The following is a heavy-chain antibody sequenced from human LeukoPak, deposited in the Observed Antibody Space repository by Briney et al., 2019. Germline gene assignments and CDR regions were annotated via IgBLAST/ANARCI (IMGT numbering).Heavy chain of an antibody. Sequence: PSETLSLTCTVSGGSISSYYWSWIRQPPGKGLEWIGYIYYSGTTDYNPSLKSRVTISVDTSNNQFSLKVSSVTAADTAVYYCARSSRAYRSFDYWGQGSPVTVSS. D-gene: IGHD1-14*01. J-gene: IGHJ4*02. CDR3: ARSSRAYRSFDY. CDR1: GGSISSYY. CDR2: IYYSGTT. V-gene: IGHV4-59*01.